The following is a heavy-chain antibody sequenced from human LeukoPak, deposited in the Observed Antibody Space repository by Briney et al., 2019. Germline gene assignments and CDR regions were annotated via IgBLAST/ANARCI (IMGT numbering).Heavy chain of an antibody. CDR3: AKSRTSPAYFDY. Sequence: GGSLRLSCAASEFTLSSYAMSWVRQAPGKGLEWVSGISVNGGTTYYADSVKGRFTISRDNSKNTLYLQMNSLRAEDTAVYYCAKSRTSPAYFDYWGQGTLVTVSS. CDR2: ISVNGGTT. V-gene: IGHV3-23*01. CDR1: EFTLSSYA. D-gene: IGHD2-2*01. J-gene: IGHJ4*02.